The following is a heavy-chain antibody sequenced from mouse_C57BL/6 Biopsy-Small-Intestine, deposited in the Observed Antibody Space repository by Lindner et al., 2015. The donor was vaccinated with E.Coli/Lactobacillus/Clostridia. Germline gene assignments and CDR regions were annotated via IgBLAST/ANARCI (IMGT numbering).Heavy chain of an antibody. CDR3: AIYYGGSYRWYFDV. Sequence: VQLQESGAELAKPGASVRLSCRASGYTFTNYWIHWVKQRPGQGLEWIGNINPSNGFTKYNQKFKDKATLTADKSSGTAYMQLSSLTYEDSAVYYCAIYYGGSYRWYFDVWGTGTTVTASS. CDR2: INPSNGFT. D-gene: IGHD1-1*01. CDR1: GYTFTNYW. J-gene: IGHJ1*03. V-gene: IGHV1-7*01.